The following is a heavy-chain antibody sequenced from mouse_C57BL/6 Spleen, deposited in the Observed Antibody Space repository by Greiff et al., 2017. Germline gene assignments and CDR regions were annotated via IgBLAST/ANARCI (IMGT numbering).Heavy chain of an antibody. Sequence: VQLQQPGAELVRPGTSVKLSCKASGYTFTSYWMHWVKQRPGQGLEWIGVIDPSDSYTNYNQKFKGKATFTVDTSSSTAYMQLSSLTSEDSAVYYCARGAYDYEGFAYWGQGTLVTVSA. V-gene: IGHV1-59*01. CDR1: GYTFTSYW. D-gene: IGHD2-4*01. CDR3: ARGAYDYEGFAY. J-gene: IGHJ3*01. CDR2: IDPSDSYT.